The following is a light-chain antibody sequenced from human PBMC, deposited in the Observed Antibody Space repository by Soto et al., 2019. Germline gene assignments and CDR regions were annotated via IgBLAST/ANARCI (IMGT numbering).Light chain of an antibody. Sequence: VRTQPPSASGPPGQRVTISCSGSSSTIGSNTVTWYQQLPGTAPRVLIHSNDQRPSGVPDRFSGSKSGTSASLAISGLHSEDEADYYCAAWDENLRGVFGTGTKV. CDR3: AAWDENLRGV. CDR1: SSTIGSNT. V-gene: IGLV1-44*01. J-gene: IGLJ1*01. CDR2: SND.